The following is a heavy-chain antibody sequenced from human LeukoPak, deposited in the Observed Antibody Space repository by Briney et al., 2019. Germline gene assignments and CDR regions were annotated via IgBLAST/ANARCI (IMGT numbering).Heavy chain of an antibody. V-gene: IGHV4-31*03. Sequence: SETLSLTCTVSGGSISSGGYYWSWIRQHPGKGLEWIGYIYYSGSTYYNPSLKSRVTISVDTSKNQFSLKLSSVTAADTAVYYCARAYYDILTGYYNVADYWGQGTLVTVSS. CDR1: GGSISSGGYY. CDR2: IYYSGST. D-gene: IGHD3-9*01. CDR3: ARAYYDILTGYYNVADY. J-gene: IGHJ4*02.